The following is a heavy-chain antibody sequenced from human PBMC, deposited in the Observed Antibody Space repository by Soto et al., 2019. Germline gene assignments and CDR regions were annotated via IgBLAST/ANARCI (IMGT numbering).Heavy chain of an antibody. D-gene: IGHD4-17*01. CDR1: GFTFSNNG. CDR2: IWYDGSNE. J-gene: IGHJ4*02. Sequence: QVQLVESGGGVVQPGRSLRLSCAASGFTFSNNGMHWVRQAPGKGLEWVAVIWYDGSNEYFADSVKGRFTISRDNSKNKLFLQMDSLRAEDTAAYYCGRGVDYRDYAIDYWGQGTLVTVSS. CDR3: GRGVDYRDYAIDY. V-gene: IGHV3-33*01.